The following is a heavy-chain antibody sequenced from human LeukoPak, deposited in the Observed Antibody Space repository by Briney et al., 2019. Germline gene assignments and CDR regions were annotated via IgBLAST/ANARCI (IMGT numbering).Heavy chain of an antibody. CDR1: GYTFTSYG. V-gene: IGHV1-3*01. Sequence: GASVKVSCTASGYTFTSYGLSWVRQAHRQRLEWMGWINAANGNTQYSQKFQGRVTITRDTSANIAYMELSSLRSEDTAVYYCARGAPIRVAVAATFDPWGQGTLVTVPS. D-gene: IGHD6-19*01. J-gene: IGHJ5*02. CDR3: ARGAPIRVAVAATFDP. CDR2: INAANGNT.